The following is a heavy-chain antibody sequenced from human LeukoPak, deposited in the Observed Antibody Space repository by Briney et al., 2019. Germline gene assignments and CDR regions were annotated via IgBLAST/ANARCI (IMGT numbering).Heavy chain of an antibody. CDR1: GFTVSSSY. V-gene: IGHV3-53*01. CDR3: ARDQGGYCSRSGCTRSYYFDL. Sequence: GGSLRLSCAASGFTVSSSYVSWVRQAPGKGLEWVSVIYSGGNTFYADSVKGRFTISRDTSQNMLYLQMNSLRGEDTAVYYCARDQGGYCSRSGCTRSYYFDLWGRGTLVTVSS. J-gene: IGHJ2*01. CDR2: IYSGGNT. D-gene: IGHD2-2*03.